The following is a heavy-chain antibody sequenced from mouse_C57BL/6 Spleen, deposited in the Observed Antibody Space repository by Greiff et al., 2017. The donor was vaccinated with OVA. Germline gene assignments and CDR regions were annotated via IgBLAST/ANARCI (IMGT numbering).Heavy chain of an antibody. CDR3: ARGGLGRVYFDV. CDR1: GFTFSSYA. V-gene: IGHV5-4*03. Sequence: EVKLVESGGGLVKPGGSLKLSCAASGFTFSSYAMSWVRQTPEKRLEWVATISDGGSYTYYPDNVKGRFTISRYNAKNNLYLQMSHLKSEDTAMYYCARGGLGRVYFDVWGTGTTVTVSS. D-gene: IGHD4-1*01. CDR2: ISDGGSYT. J-gene: IGHJ1*03.